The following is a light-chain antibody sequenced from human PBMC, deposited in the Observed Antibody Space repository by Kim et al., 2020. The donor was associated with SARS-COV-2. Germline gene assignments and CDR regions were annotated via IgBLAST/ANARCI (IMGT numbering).Light chain of an antibody. CDR3: RQIKNFPYT. Sequence: DIQMTQSPSSVSASVGDRVTITCRASQGLSSWLAWYQQKPGKAPVLLIYDASTLQSGVPSRFSGSESGTDFTLTICSLQPEDIATYFCRQIKNFPYTLGPGTKVDI. V-gene: IGKV1-12*01. CDR2: DAS. J-gene: IGKJ2*01. CDR1: QGLSSW.